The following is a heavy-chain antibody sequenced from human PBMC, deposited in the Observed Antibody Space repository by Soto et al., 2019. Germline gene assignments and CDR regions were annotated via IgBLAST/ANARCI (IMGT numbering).Heavy chain of an antibody. Sequence: PSETLSLTCTVSGGSVSSGSFYWGWIRQPPGKGLEWIGNIYYNGDTYYNPSLKSRLTISVDTSENQFSLKLRSVTAADTAVYYCARSTTPTRGYSYGYYYYMDVWGKGTTVTVSS. CDR1: GGSVSSGSFY. D-gene: IGHD5-18*01. CDR3: ARSTTPTRGYSYGYYYYMDV. CDR2: IYYNGDT. V-gene: IGHV4-39*07. J-gene: IGHJ6*03.